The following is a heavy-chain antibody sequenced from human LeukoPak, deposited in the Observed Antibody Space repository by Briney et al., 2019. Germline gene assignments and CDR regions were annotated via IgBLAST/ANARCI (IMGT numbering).Heavy chain of an antibody. J-gene: IGHJ3*02. Sequence: SVKVSCEASGGTFSSYAISWVRQAPGQGLEWMGGIIPIFGTANYAQKFQGRVTITADESTSTAYMELSSLRSEDTAVYYCARVPSYSGPLWFGDPGAFDIWGQGTMVTVSS. CDR1: GGTFSSYA. CDR3: ARVPSYSGPLWFGDPGAFDI. CDR2: IIPIFGTA. V-gene: IGHV1-69*13. D-gene: IGHD3-10*01.